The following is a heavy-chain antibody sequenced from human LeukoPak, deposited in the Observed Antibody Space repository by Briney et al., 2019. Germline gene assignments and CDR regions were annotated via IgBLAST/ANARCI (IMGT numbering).Heavy chain of an antibody. CDR1: GGSFSGYY. J-gene: IGHJ5*02. CDR3: ARGGVRFDP. CDR2: INHSGST. Sequence: SETLSLTCAVYGGSFSGYYWSWIRQPPGKGLEWIGEINHSGSTNYNPCLKSRVTISVDTSKNQFSLKLSSVTAADTAVYYCARGGVRFDPWGQGTLVTVSS. V-gene: IGHV4-34*01.